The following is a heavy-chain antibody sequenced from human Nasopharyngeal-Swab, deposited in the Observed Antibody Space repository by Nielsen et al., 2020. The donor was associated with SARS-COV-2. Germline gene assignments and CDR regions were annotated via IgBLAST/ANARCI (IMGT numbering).Heavy chain of an antibody. CDR2: ISYDGSNK. CDR1: GFTFSSYA. J-gene: IGHJ4*02. V-gene: IGHV3-30*04. D-gene: IGHD3-22*01. CDR3: ARTLVGYYYFDY. Sequence: LKISCAASGFTFSSYAMHWVRPAPGKGLEWVAVISYDGSNKYYADSVKGRFTISRDNSKNTLYLQMNSLRAEDTAVYYCARTLVGYYYFDYWGQGTLVTVSS.